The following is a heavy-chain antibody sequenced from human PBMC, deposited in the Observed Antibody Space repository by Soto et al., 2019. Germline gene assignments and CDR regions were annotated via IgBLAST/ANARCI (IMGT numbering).Heavy chain of an antibody. CDR2: IDPSDSYT. D-gene: IGHD6-19*01. Sequence: PGESLKISCKGSGYSFTSYWISWLRQMPGKGLEWMGRIDPSDSYTNYSPSFQGHVTISADKSISTAYLQWSSLKASDTAMYYCARRSLVASFSSGWHIEYRGQGTLVTVSS. J-gene: IGHJ4*02. V-gene: IGHV5-10-1*01. CDR1: GYSFTSYW. CDR3: ARRSLVASFSSGWHIEY.